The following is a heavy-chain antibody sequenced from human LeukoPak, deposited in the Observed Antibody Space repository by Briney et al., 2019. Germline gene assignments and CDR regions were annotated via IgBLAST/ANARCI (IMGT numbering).Heavy chain of an antibody. J-gene: IGHJ5*02. CDR2: INHSGST. V-gene: IGHV4-34*01. CDR3: ARGHWAGGAASNWFDP. D-gene: IGHD3-16*01. Sequence: SETLSLTCAVYGGSFSGYYWSWIRQPPGKGLEWIGAINHSGSTNYNPSLRSRVTISVDTSKNQFSLKLSSVTAADTAVYYCARGHWAGGAASNWFDPWGQGTLVTVSS. CDR1: GGSFSGYY.